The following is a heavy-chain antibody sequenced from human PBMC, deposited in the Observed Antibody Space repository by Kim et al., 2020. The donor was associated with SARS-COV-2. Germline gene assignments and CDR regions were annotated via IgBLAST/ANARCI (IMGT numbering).Heavy chain of an antibody. CDR2: TA. V-gene: IGHV1-69*01. Sequence: TANYAQKVQGRVTITADESTSTAYMELSSLRSEGTAVYYCAREGYSYGPDWGQGTLVTVSS. J-gene: IGHJ4*02. D-gene: IGHD5-18*01. CDR3: AREGYSYGPD.